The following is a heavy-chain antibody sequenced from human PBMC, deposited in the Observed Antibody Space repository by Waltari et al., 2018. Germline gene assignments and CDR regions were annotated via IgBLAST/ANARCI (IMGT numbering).Heavy chain of an antibody. CDR2: IKQDGSEK. Sequence: EVQLVESGGGLVQPGGSLRLSCAASGFTFSSHWMSWVRQAPGKGLEWVANIKQDGSEKYYVDSVKGRFTISRDNAKNSLYLQMNSLRAEDTAVYYCARGAGLIDYWGQGTLVTVSS. J-gene: IGHJ4*02. D-gene: IGHD2-21*01. CDR3: ARGAGLIDY. V-gene: IGHV3-7*01. CDR1: GFTFSSHW.